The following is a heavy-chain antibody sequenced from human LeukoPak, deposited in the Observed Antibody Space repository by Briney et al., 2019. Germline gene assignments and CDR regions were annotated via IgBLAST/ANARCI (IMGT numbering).Heavy chain of an antibody. CDR2: ISAYNGNT. D-gene: IGHD3-10*01. V-gene: IGHV1-18*01. Sequence: ASVKVSCKASGYTFTSYGISWVRQAPGQGLEWMGWISAYNGNTNYAQKFQGRVTITADESTSTAYMELSSLRSEDTAVYYCARDLTYGSGSYDAFDIWGQGTMVTVSS. J-gene: IGHJ3*02. CDR1: GYTFTSYG. CDR3: ARDLTYGSGSYDAFDI.